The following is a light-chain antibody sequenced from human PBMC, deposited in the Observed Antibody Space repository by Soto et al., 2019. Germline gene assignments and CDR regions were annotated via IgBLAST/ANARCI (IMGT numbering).Light chain of an antibody. J-gene: IGKJ4*01. Sequence: DIVMTQSPDSLAVSLGERATINCKFSQSVLYSSNNKNYLAWYQQKPGQPPKLLIYWASTRESGVPDRFSGSGPGTEFTHTISSLQAEDVAVFYCQQYYSTPLTFGGGTKVDIK. CDR3: QQYYSTPLT. CDR2: WAS. CDR1: QSVLYSSNNKNY. V-gene: IGKV4-1*01.